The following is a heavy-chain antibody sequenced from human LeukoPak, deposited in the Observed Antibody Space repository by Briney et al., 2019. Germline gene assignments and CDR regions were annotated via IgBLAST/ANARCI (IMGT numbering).Heavy chain of an antibody. CDR1: GYSFTEHY. CDR3: ARSAGHCSNGICFTDYYMDV. Sequence: GSVTVSCTASGYSFTEHYMYWVRQAPGQGLEGVGRINWNSGDANSAQKFQGRVTITRDTSVSTAYMDLSSVTSADTAVYFCARSAGHCSNGICFTDYYMDVWGRGTTLIVSS. V-gene: IGHV1-2*02. CDR2: INWNSGDA. J-gene: IGHJ6*03. D-gene: IGHD2-8*01.